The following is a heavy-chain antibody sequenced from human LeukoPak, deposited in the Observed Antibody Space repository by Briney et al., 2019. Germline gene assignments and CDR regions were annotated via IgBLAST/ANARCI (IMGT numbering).Heavy chain of an antibody. J-gene: IGHJ4*02. CDR2: IYSGGST. Sequence: GGSLRLSCAASGFTVSSNYMSWVRQAPGKGLEWVSVIYSGGSTYYADSVKGRFTISRDNSKNTLYLQMNSLRAEDTAVYYCARDRRYCSSTSCFLYFDYWGQGTLVTVSS. D-gene: IGHD2-2*01. CDR3: ARDRRYCSSTSCFLYFDY. CDR1: GFTVSSNY. V-gene: IGHV3-53*01.